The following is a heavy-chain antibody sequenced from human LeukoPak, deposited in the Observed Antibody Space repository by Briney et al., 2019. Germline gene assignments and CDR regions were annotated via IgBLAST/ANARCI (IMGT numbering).Heavy chain of an antibody. J-gene: IGHJ4*02. CDR3: ATAGAFYFEN. CDR1: GFTFSSSW. D-gene: IGHD1-1*01. V-gene: IGHV3-74*01. Sequence: GGSLRLSCAASGFTFSSSWVHWVRHAPGQGLVWVSRINGDGTTINYADSVKGRFTISRDNAKNTLYLQMNSLRPEDTAVYYCATAGAFYFENWGQGTLVTVSS. CDR2: INGDGTTI.